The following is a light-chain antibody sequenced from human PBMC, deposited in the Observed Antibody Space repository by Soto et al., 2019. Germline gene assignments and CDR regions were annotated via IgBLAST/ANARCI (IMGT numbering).Light chain of an antibody. CDR2: QAS. Sequence: DVQMSQSPSALSASVGDRVTITCRAGESISKWLAWYHQKPGKTPNLLIYQASSLASGVPSRFRGSGSGTHFTLTISSLQADDVGTYYCQQYNVYTSLTFGGGTRVEIK. V-gene: IGKV1-5*03. CDR1: ESISKW. J-gene: IGKJ4*01. CDR3: QQYNVYTSLT.